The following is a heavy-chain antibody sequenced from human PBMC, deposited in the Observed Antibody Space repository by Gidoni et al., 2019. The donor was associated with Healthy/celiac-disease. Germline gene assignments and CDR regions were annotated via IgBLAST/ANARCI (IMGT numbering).Heavy chain of an antibody. D-gene: IGHD2-15*01. CDR2: ISGSGGST. Sequence: SGFTFSSYAMSWVCQAPGKGLAWVSAISGSGGSTYYADSVKGRFTISRDNSKNTLDLQMDSLTAEDTAVYYCAKEYCSGGSCYYGYYYYYMDVWGKGTTVTVSS. CDR3: AKEYCSGGSCYYGYYYYYMDV. CDR1: GFTFSSYA. V-gene: IGHV3-23*01. J-gene: IGHJ6*03.